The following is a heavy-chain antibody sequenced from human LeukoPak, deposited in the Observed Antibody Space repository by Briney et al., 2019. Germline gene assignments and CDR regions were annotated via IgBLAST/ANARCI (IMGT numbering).Heavy chain of an antibody. V-gene: IGHV3-23*01. Sequence: GGSLRLSCAASGFTFSSYAMTWVRQAPGKGLEWVSAMSVIGGSTYYADSVKGRFTISRDNSKNTLYLQMNSLRAEDTAVYYCAKDQTYGSMDVWGKGITVTVSP. D-gene: IGHD4-17*01. CDR1: GFTFSSYA. CDR2: MSVIGGST. CDR3: AKDQTYGSMDV. J-gene: IGHJ6*04.